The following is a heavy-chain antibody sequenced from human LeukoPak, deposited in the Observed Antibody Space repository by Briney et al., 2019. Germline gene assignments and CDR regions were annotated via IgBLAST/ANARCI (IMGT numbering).Heavy chain of an antibody. D-gene: IGHD6-19*01. V-gene: IGHV5-51*01. CDR1: GYNFASYW. J-gene: IGHJ4*02. CDR2: IHPADSDT. Sequence: GESLKISCKGSGYNFASYWIAWVRQMPGKGLEWMGIIHPADSDTRYSPSFQGQVTISADKSISTAYLQWSSLRASDTAMYYCARSSSGWSFDYWGQGTLSPSPQ. CDR3: ARSSSGWSFDY.